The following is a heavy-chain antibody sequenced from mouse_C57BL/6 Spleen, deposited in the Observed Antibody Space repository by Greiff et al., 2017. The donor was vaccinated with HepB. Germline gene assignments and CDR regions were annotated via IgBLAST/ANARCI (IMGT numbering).Heavy chain of an antibody. CDR2: ISSGSSTI. CDR3: ARGTAQATGYAMDY. V-gene: IGHV5-17*01. Sequence: EVKVEESGGGLVKPGGSLKLSCAASGFTFSDYGMHWVRQAPEKGLEWVAYISSGSSTIYYADTVKGRFTISRDNAKNTLFLQMTSLRSEDTAMYYCARGTAQATGYAMDYWGQGTSVTVSS. CDR1: GFTFSDYG. D-gene: IGHD3-2*02. J-gene: IGHJ4*01.